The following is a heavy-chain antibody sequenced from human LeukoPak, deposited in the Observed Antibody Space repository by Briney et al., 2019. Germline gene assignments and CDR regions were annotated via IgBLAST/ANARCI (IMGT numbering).Heavy chain of an antibody. CDR1: GYTFTSYY. CDR3: AILGYYYDSSGYSTLDAFDI. CDR2: INPSGGST. V-gene: IGHV1-46*01. J-gene: IGHJ3*02. D-gene: IGHD3-22*01. Sequence: ASVKVSCKASGYTFTSYYMHWVRQAPGQGLEWMGIINPSGGSTSYAQKFQGRVTMTRDTSTSTVYMELSSLRSGDTAVYNCAILGYYYDSSGYSTLDAFDIWGQGTMVTVSS.